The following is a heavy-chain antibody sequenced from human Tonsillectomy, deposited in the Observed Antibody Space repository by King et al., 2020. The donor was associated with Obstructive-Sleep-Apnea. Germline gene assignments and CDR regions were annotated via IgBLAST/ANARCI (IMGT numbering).Heavy chain of an antibody. V-gene: IGHV2-5*02. CDR2: IYWDDDK. Sequence: TLKESGPTLVKPTQTLTLTCTFSGFSFSTSGTGVGWIRQPPGKALEWLTLIYWDDDKRYSPSLKSRLTITKDTSKNQVVLKMTNMDPVDTGTYYCAHARRDGYNLAFDFWGQGTVVTVSS. CDR1: GFSFSTSGTG. J-gene: IGHJ3*01. CDR3: AHARRDGYNLAFDF. D-gene: IGHD5-24*01.